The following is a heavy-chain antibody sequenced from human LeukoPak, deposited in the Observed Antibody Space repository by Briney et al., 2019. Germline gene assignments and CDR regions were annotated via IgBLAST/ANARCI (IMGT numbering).Heavy chain of an antibody. D-gene: IGHD3-22*01. J-gene: IGHJ3*02. CDR3: VRSSGYYGSSLDAFDI. CDR1: GGSISSGGYS. CDR2: IYHSGST. V-gene: IGHV4-30-2*01. Sequence: PSQTLSLTCAVSGGSISSGGYSWSWIRQPPGKGLDWIWYIYHSGSTYYNPSLKSRVTISVDRSKNQFSLKLSSVTAADTAVYYCVRSSGYYGSSLDAFDIWGQGTMVTVSS.